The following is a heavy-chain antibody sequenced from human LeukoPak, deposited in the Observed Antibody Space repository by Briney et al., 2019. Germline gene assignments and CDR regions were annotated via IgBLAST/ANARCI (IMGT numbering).Heavy chain of an antibody. J-gene: IGHJ4*02. CDR3: ARARYDFWSGYYPSGCFDY. CDR1: GYTFTSYG. D-gene: IGHD3-3*01. Sequence: GASVKVSCKASGYTFTSYGISWVRQAPGQGLEWMGWISAYNGNTNYAQKLQGRVTMTTDTSTSTAYMELRSLRSDDTAVYYCARARYDFWSGYYPSGCFDYWGQGTLVTVSS. V-gene: IGHV1-18*01. CDR2: ISAYNGNT.